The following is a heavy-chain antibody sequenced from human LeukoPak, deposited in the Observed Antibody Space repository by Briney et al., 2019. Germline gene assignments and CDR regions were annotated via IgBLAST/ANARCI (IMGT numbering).Heavy chain of an antibody. CDR2: IYSGGST. CDR1: GFTDSSNY. J-gene: IGHJ4*02. V-gene: IGHV3-53*01. CDR3: ARDGAGSSGLWLFDY. Sequence: PGGSLRLSCAAFGFTDSSNYMSWVRQAPGKGLEWVSVIYSGGSTYYADSVKGRFTISRDNSKNTLYLQMNSLRAEDTAVYYCARDGAGSSGLWLFDYWGQGTLVTVSS. D-gene: IGHD3-22*01.